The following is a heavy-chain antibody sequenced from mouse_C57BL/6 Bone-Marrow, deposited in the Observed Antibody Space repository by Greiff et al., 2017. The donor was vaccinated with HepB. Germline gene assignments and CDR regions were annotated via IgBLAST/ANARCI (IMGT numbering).Heavy chain of an antibody. D-gene: IGHD1-1*01. J-gene: IGHJ4*01. CDR3: ARRYYGSSDYAMDY. V-gene: IGHV5-17*01. Sequence: EVKLVESGGGLVKPGGSLKLSCAASGFTFSDYGMHWVRQAPEKGLEWVAYISSGSSTIYYADTVKGRFTISRDNAKNTLFLQMTSLRSEDTAMYYCARRYYGSSDYAMDYWGQGTSVTVSS. CDR1: GFTFSDYG. CDR2: ISSGSSTI.